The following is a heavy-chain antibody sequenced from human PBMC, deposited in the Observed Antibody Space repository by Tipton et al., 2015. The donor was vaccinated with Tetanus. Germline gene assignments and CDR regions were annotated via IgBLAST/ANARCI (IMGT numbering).Heavy chain of an antibody. J-gene: IGHJ5*02. CDR3: ARHRAGTFASWFDP. D-gene: IGHD2/OR15-2a*01. V-gene: IGHV5-51*01. Sequence: QLVQSGAEVKESGESLKISCKGSGYSFNNFWIGWVRQKPGKGLERMGIIYPGDSDTRYSPSFQGHVTISADRSNSTAYLQWSSLKASDTAMYYCARHRAGTFASWFDPWGQGTLVTVSS. CDR2: IYPGDSDT. CDR1: GYSFNNFW.